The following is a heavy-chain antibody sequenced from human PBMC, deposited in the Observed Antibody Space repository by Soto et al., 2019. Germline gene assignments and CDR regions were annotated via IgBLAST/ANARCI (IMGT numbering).Heavy chain of an antibody. J-gene: IGHJ4*02. V-gene: IGHV4-30-4*01. CDR3: ARVVAAPSYFDS. CDR1: GGSISSGVYY. Sequence: SETLSLTCTVSGGSISSGVYYWSWIRQPPGEGLEWIGYIYYNGNTYYNPSLKSRLIISVDTSKMQFSLKLSSVTAADTAVYYCARVVAAPSYFDSWGQGALVTVSS. D-gene: IGHD6-6*01. CDR2: IYYNGNT.